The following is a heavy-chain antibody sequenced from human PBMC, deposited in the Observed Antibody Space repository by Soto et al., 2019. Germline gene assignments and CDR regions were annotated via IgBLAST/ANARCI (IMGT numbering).Heavy chain of an antibody. CDR3: ARHMVRGVIITTYYYYGMDV. CDR2: IDPSDSYT. V-gene: IGHV5-10-1*01. D-gene: IGHD3-10*01. J-gene: IGHJ6*02. Sequence: PGESLKISCKGSGYSFTSYWISWVRQMPGKGLEWMGRIDPSDSYTNYSPSFQGHGTISADKSISTAYLQWSSLKASDTAMYYCARHMVRGVIITTYYYYGMDVWGQGTTVTVSS. CDR1: GYSFTSYW.